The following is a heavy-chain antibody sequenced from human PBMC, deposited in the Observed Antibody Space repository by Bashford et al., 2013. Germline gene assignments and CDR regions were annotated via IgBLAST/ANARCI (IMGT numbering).Heavy chain of an antibody. J-gene: IGHJ6*03. Sequence: WVRQAPGQGLEWMGIINPSGGSATYAQKFQGRVTMTRDTSTSTLYMEVSSLRSEDTAVYYCARSIFPGGYYYMDVWGKGTTVTVSS. D-gene: IGHD3-3*01. CDR2: INPSGGSA. V-gene: IGHV1-46*01. CDR3: ARSIFPGGYYYMDV.